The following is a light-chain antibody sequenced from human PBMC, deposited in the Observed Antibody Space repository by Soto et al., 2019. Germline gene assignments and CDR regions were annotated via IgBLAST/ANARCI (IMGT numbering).Light chain of an antibody. J-gene: IGKJ1*01. CDR2: GAS. CDR3: QQYGSSRWT. Sequence: EIVLTQSPGTLSLSPGERATLSCRASQSVISSYLAWYQHNRGQAPRLLIYGASSRAPGIPDRFGGSGSGTDFTLTISRLEPEDFAVYYCQQYGSSRWTFGQGTKVELK. CDR1: QSVISSY. V-gene: IGKV3-20*01.